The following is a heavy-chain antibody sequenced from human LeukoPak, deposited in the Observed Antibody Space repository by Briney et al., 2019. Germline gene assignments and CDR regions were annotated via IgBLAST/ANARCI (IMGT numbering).Heavy chain of an antibody. CDR3: ARERRGYSGYDSSGWYGFDP. CDR2: INHSGST. D-gene: IGHD5-12*01. CDR1: GGSFSGYY. V-gene: IGHV4-34*01. J-gene: IGHJ5*02. Sequence: SETLSLTCAVYGGSFSGYYWSWIRQPPGMGLEWIGEINHSGSTNYNPSLKSRVTISVDTSKNQFSLKLSSVTAADTAVYYCARERRGYSGYDSSGWYGFDPWGQGTLVTVSS.